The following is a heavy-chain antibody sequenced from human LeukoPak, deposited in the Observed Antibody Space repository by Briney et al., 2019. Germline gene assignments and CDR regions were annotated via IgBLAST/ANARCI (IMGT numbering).Heavy chain of an antibody. Sequence: ASVKVSCKASGYTFTSYAMHWVRQAPGQRLEWMGWINTNTGSPTYAQGFTGRFVFSLDTSVSTAYLQISSLKAEDTAVYYCARGLRNYYDSSGYPNWFDPWGQGTLVTVSS. CDR3: ARGLRNYYDSSGYPNWFDP. D-gene: IGHD3-22*01. CDR2: INTNTGSP. V-gene: IGHV7-4-1*02. CDR1: GYTFTSYA. J-gene: IGHJ5*02.